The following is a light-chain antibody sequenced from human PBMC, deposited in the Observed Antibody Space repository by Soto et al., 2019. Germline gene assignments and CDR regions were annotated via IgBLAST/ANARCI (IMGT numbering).Light chain of an antibody. Sequence: EVVMRQSPATLSLSPGERATLSCRASQSVSSYLAWFQQIPGQAPRLLMYDASNRATGIPARFSGSRSGTDFTLTISSLEPEDFGVYFCHQRNKFGQGTRLEIK. CDR3: HQRNK. CDR2: DAS. CDR1: QSVSSY. J-gene: IGKJ5*01. V-gene: IGKV3-11*01.